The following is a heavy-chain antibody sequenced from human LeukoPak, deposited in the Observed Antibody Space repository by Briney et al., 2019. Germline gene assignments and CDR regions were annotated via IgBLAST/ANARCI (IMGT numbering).Heavy chain of an antibody. CDR3: ARSQGGYSYGYNCYYGMDV. CDR1: GYSFTSYW. Sequence: GESLKISCKGSGYSFTSYWIGWVRQMPGKGLEWMGIIYPGDSDTRYSPSFQGQVTISADKSISTAYLQWSSLKASDTAMYYCARSQGGYSYGYNCYYGMDVWGQGTTVTVSS. CDR2: IYPGDSDT. V-gene: IGHV5-51*01. J-gene: IGHJ6*02. D-gene: IGHD5-18*01.